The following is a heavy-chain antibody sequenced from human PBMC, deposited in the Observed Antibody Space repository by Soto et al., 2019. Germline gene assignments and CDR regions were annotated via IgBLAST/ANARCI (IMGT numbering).Heavy chain of an antibody. V-gene: IGHV3-13*04. Sequence: EVQLVESGGGLVQPGGSLRLSCAASGFTFRSYDMHWVRQATGKGLEWVSAIGTIGDTFYADSVKGRFTISRDNAKNSLFLQMNSLRAGDTAVDYCARDATYGSGRRPDWYFDLWGRGTLVTVSS. CDR2: IGTIGDT. CDR1: GFTFRSYD. CDR3: ARDATYGSGRRPDWYFDL. D-gene: IGHD3-10*01. J-gene: IGHJ2*01.